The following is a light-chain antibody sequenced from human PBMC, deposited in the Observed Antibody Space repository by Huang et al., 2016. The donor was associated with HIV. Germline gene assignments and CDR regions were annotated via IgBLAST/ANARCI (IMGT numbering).Light chain of an antibody. CDR3: QQRSNWPPLT. V-gene: IGKV3-11*01. J-gene: IGKJ4*01. CDR1: QSVSSY. CDR2: DAS. Sequence: EIVLTKSPATLSLSPGERATLPCRASQSVSSYLAWYQQRPGQAPRLRIYDASNRATGIPARFSGSGSGTDFTLTISSLEPEDFAVYYCQQRSNWPPLTFGGGTKVEIK.